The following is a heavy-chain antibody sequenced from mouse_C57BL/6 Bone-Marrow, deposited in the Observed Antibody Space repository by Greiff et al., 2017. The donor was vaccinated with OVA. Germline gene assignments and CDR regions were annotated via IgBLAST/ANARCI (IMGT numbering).Heavy chain of an antibody. D-gene: IGHD1-1*01. CDR1: GYTFTSYW. CDR3: ARCYNMRAWFAY. CDR2: IHPNSGST. Sequence: QVQLKQPGAELVKPGASVKLSCKASGYTFTSYWMHWVKQRPGQGLEWIGMIHPNSGSTNYNEKFKSKATLTVDKSSSTAYMKLSSLTSEDSAVYDSARCYNMRAWFAYWGQGTLVTVSA. V-gene: IGHV1-64*01. J-gene: IGHJ3*01.